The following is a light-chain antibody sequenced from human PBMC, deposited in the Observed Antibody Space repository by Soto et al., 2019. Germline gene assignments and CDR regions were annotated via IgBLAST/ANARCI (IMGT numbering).Light chain of an antibody. CDR2: GAS. J-gene: IGKJ2*01. Sequence: EIVLTQSPGTLSLSPGERGTLSCRASQSVSKNYLAWYQRKPGQAPRLLIYGASSRATGIPDRFSGSGSGTDFTLTISRLEPEDFAVYYCQQYGGSPLYTFGQGTKLEIK. CDR3: QQYGGSPLYT. CDR1: QSVSKNY. V-gene: IGKV3-20*01.